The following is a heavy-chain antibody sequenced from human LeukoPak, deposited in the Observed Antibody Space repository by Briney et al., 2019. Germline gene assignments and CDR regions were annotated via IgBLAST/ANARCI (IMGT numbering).Heavy chain of an antibody. V-gene: IGHV3-23*01. Sequence: PGVSLRLFCAASRFIFTTNAMSGVRQAPGKGLEGVSAISCRTGATYYADFEKGRFTISRGNSKSILYLKMDSLRAEDTAVYYCAKCGNSGCHLIDYWGQGTLVTVSS. CDR1: RFIFTTNA. CDR2: ISCRTGAT. D-gene: IGHD5-12*01. CDR3: AKCGNSGCHLIDY. J-gene: IGHJ4*02.